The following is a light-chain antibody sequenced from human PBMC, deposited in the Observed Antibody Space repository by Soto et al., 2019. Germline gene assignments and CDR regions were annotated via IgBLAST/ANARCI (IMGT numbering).Light chain of an antibody. J-gene: IGKJ1*01. CDR2: GAS. CDR1: QSVSSSY. V-gene: IGKV3-20*01. CDR3: QQYGSSGT. Sequence: EIVLTQSPGTLSLSPGERATLSCRASQSVSSSYLAWYQQKPGQAPRLLIYGASNRATGIPDRFSGSGSGTDFTFTISRLEPEDFAVYYCQQYGSSGTFGQGTKVDI.